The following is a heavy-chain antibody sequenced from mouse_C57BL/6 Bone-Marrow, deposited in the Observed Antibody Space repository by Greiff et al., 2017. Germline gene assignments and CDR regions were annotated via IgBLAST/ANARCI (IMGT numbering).Heavy chain of an antibody. J-gene: IGHJ4*01. CDR3: ARETGYCAMDY. CDR2: IYPGSGST. V-gene: IGHV1-55*01. Sequence: QVQLQQPGAELVKPGASVKMSCKASGYTFTSYWITWVKQRPGQGLEWIGDIYPGSGSTNYNEKFKSKATLTVDTSSSTAYMQLSSLTSEDSAVYYCARETGYCAMDYWDQGTSVTVSA. CDR1: GYTFTSYW. D-gene: IGHD4-1*01.